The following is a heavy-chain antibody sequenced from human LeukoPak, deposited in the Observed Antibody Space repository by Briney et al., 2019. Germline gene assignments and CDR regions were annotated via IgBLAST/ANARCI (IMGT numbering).Heavy chain of an antibody. D-gene: IGHD3-3*01. V-gene: IGHV4-38-2*02. Sequence: SETLSLTCTVSGYSISSGYYWGWIRQPPGKGLEWIGSIYHSGSTYYNPSLKSRVTISVDTSKNQFSLKLSSVTAADTAVYYCARARITIFGVVIRKNWFDPRGQGTLVTVSS. J-gene: IGHJ5*02. CDR3: ARARITIFGVVIRKNWFDP. CDR1: GYSISSGYY. CDR2: IYHSGST.